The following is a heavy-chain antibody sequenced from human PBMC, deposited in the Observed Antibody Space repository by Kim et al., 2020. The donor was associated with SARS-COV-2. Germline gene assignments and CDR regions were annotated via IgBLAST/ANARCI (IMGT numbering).Heavy chain of an antibody. D-gene: IGHD2-8*01. Sequence: SETLSLTCTVSGGSISSSSYYWGWIRQPPGKGLEWIGSIYYSGSTYYNPSLKSRVTISVDTSKNKFSLKLSSVTAADTAVYNCARHLRYCSNSVCLSGRMSWLDPWGQGTLVTVSS. V-gene: IGHV4-39*01. CDR1: GGSISSSSYY. CDR3: ARHLRYCSNSVCLSGRMSWLDP. J-gene: IGHJ5*02. CDR2: IYYSGST.